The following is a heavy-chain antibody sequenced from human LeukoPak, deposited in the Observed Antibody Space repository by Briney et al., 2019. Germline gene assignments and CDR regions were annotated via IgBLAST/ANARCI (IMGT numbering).Heavy chain of an antibody. CDR1: GDSISSNHW. D-gene: IGHD3-22*01. CDR2: IYYSGST. CDR3: ASSSGYYYGGFDY. J-gene: IGHJ4*02. V-gene: IGHV4-59*11. Sequence: SETLSLTCAVSGDSISSNHWWSWIRQPPGKGLEWIGYIYYSGSTNYNPSLKSRVTISVDTSKNQFSLKLSSVTAADTAVYYCASSSGYYYGGFDYWGQGTLVTVSS.